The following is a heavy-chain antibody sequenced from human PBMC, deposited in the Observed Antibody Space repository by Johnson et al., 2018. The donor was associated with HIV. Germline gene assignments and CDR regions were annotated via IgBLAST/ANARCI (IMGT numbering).Heavy chain of an antibody. V-gene: IGHV3-30*03. Sequence: QVQLVESGGGVVQPGRSLRLSCAASGFTFSSYGMHWVRQAPGKGLEWVTVISYDGSNKSYADYVKGRFTLSRDNSKNSMYPQMNSLRAEATAVYYCARGRDSGVAFDIWGQGTMVTVSS. CDR1: GFTFSSYG. J-gene: IGHJ3*02. CDR2: ISYDGSNK. D-gene: IGHD3-10*01. CDR3: ARGRDSGVAFDI.